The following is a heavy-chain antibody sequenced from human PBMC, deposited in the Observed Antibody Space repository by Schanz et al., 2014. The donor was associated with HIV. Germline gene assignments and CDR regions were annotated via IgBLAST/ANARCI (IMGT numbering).Heavy chain of an antibody. J-gene: IGHJ3*02. CDR3: ARDVAGCSGTSCYSDAFDI. CDR2: TWYDGSNK. CDR1: GFTFRSYG. Sequence: QVQLVESGGGVVQPGRSLRLSCAASGFTFRSYGMHWVRQAPGKGLEWVAVTWYDGSNKYYADSVKGRFTISRDNSNNTLFLQMNSLRAEDTAVYFCARDVAGCSGTSCYSDAFDIWGQGTLVTVSS. D-gene: IGHD2-2*01. V-gene: IGHV3-33*01.